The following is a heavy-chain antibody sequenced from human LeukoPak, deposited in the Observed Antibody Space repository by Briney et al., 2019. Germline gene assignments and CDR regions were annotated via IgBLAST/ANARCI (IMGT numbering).Heavy chain of an antibody. CDR1: GFTFGDYF. Sequence: GGSLRLSCTASGFTFGDYFMSWVRQAPGKGLEYIGFIRTKDFGGTTEYAASVKGRFTISRDDSKSIAYLQIHSLQSEDTAVYYCSRDGLDYYGSGSYRGFDYWGQGTLVTVSS. D-gene: IGHD3-10*01. CDR3: SRDGLDYYGSGSYRGFDY. J-gene: IGHJ4*02. CDR2: IRTKDFGGTT. V-gene: IGHV3-49*04.